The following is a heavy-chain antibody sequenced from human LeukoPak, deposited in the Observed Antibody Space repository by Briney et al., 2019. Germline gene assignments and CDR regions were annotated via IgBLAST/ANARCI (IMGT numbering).Heavy chain of an antibody. D-gene: IGHD1-26*01. CDR2: VHLSGTS. Sequence: PSETLSLTCAVSGGSILTTNWWSWVRQPPGKGLEWIGEVHLSGTSNYNPSLKRRVSMSIDKSKTQLSLKLTSVTAADTAMYYCARESGAFSPFGFWGQGTLVTVSS. J-gene: IGHJ4*02. CDR1: GGSILTTNW. CDR3: ARESGAFSPFGF. V-gene: IGHV4-4*02.